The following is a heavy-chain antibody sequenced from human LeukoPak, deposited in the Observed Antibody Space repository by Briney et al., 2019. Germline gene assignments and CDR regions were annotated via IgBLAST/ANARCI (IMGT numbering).Heavy chain of an antibody. CDR2: IDSDGSGA. D-gene: IGHD3-10*01. J-gene: IGHJ5*02. CDR1: GFTFRSYW. CDR3: ARIGPSGSGSYFFLDP. V-gene: IGHV3-74*01. Sequence: GGSLRLSCAASGFTFRSYWMHWVRQAPGMGLVWVSRIDSDGSGAIYADSVKGRFTISRDNAKNTLYLQMNSLRAEDTAVYYCARIGPSGSGSYFFLDPWGQGTLVTVSS.